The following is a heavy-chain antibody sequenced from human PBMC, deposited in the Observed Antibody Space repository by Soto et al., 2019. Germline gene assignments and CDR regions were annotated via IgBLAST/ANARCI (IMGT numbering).Heavy chain of an antibody. CDR3: ARGPLYGDYAYYYYGMDV. D-gene: IGHD4-17*01. V-gene: IGHV4-4*02. CDR1: GGSISSSNW. CDR2: IYHSGST. Sequence: PSETLSLTCAVSGGSISSSNWWSWVRQPPGKGLEWIGEIYHSGSTNYNPSLKSRVTISVDKSKNQFSLKLSSVTAADTAVYYCARGPLYGDYAYYYYGMDVWGQGTTVTVSS. J-gene: IGHJ6*02.